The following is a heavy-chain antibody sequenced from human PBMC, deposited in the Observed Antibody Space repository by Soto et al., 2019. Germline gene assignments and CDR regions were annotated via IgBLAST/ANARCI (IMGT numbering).Heavy chain of an antibody. J-gene: IGHJ1*01. V-gene: IGHV3-33*01. Sequence: QVQLVESGGGVVQPGRSLRLSCAASGFTFSSYGMHWVRQAPGKGLEWVALIWYDGSSKYYADSVKGRCTISRDNSKNTLYLQSNSLPAEDTAVYYCARDQGGYAEYFQHWCQGNVVTVSS. CDR1: GFTFSSYG. D-gene: IGHD5-12*01. CDR2: IWYDGSSK. CDR3: ARDQGGYAEYFQH.